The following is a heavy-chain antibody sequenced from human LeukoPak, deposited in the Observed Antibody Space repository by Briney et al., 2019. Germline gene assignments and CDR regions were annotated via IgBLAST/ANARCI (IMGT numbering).Heavy chain of an antibody. J-gene: IGHJ4*02. CDR1: GFTFSSYP. Sequence: GRSLRLSCAASGFTFSSYPLHWVRQAPGKGLEWVAVISYDGSNKYYADSVKGRFTISRDNSKNSLYLQMNSLRPEDTAVYYCARDRYFSGWYGGPDYWGQGTLVTVSS. CDR3: ARDRYFSGWYGGPDY. V-gene: IGHV3-30-3*01. CDR2: ISYDGSNK. D-gene: IGHD6-19*01.